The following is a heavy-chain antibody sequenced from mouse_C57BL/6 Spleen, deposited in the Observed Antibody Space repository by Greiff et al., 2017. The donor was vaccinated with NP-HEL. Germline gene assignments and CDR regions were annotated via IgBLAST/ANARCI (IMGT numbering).Heavy chain of an antibody. D-gene: IGHD2-12*01. CDR1: GYAFSSSW. Sequence: VQLQQSGPELVKPGASVKISCKASGYAFSSSWMNWVKQRPGKGLEWIGRIYPGDGDTNYNGKFKGKATLTADKSSSTAYMQLSSLTSEDSAVYFWARKGAYDYFDYWGQGTTLTVSS. J-gene: IGHJ2*01. CDR3: ARKGAYDYFDY. V-gene: IGHV1-82*01. CDR2: IYPGDGDT.